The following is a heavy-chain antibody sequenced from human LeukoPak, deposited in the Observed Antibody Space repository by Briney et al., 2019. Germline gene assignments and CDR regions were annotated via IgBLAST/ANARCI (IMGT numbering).Heavy chain of an antibody. J-gene: IGHJ4*02. Sequence: GGSLRLSCAASGFTFSTYEMNWVRQAPGKGLEWVANIKQDGSEKYYVDSVKGRFTISRDNAKNSLYLQMSSLRAEDTAVYYCASAPSAAVAGGRFDYWGQGTLVTVSS. CDR1: GFTFSTYE. CDR2: IKQDGSEK. V-gene: IGHV3-7*05. CDR3: ASAPSAAVAGGRFDY. D-gene: IGHD6-19*01.